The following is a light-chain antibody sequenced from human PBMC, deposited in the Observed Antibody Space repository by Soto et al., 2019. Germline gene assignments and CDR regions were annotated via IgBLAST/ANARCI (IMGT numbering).Light chain of an antibody. CDR2: DAS. CDR1: QSISSH. J-gene: IGKJ4*01. CDR3: QQRPNWPLT. V-gene: IGKV3-11*01. Sequence: EIVLTQSPATLSLSPGERATLSCRASQSISSHLAWYQQKPGQAPRLLIYDASNRATGIPVRFSGSGSGTDVTLTINSLEPEDFAVYYCQQRPNWPLTFGGGTKVE.